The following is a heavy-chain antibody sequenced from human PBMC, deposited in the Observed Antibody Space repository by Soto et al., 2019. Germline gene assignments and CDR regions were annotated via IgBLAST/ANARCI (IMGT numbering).Heavy chain of an antibody. CDR1: GDIFTNFD. Sequence: QVQLVQPGAEVRKPGASVKVSCKASGDIFTNFDFNWVRQATGQGLEWIGWMRANSGDTGHDQKFQGRGRMTRDPSMSTAYMALSSLRAEDTAVYYCARYIYGQGFQAWGQGTLVFVSS. V-gene: IGHV1-8*01. CDR3: ARYIYGQGFQA. D-gene: IGHD3-3*02. CDR2: MRANSGDT. J-gene: IGHJ5*02.